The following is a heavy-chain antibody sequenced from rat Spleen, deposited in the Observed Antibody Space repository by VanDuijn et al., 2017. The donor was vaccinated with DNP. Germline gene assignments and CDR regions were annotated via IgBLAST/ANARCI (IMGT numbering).Heavy chain of an antibody. CDR3: ARGNYDGSYYYYWYFDF. D-gene: IGHD1-12*02. Sequence: EVQLVESGGGLVQPGRSMKVSCAASGFTFSKYGMAWVRQAPKKGLEWVAYISNDGGNTYYRDSVKGRFTISRDNAKNTQYLQMDSLRSEDTATYYCARGNYDGSYYYYWYFDFWGQGVMVTVSS. CDR2: ISNDGGNT. V-gene: IGHV5S13*01. J-gene: IGHJ1*01. CDR1: GFTFSKYG.